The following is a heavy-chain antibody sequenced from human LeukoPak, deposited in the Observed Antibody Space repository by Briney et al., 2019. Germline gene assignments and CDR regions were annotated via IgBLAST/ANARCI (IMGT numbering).Heavy chain of an antibody. CDR3: AKDVSRMSYYYMDV. D-gene: IGHD2-15*01. J-gene: IGHJ6*03. CDR2: ISWNSGSI. Sequence: GGSPRLSCAASGFTFDDYAMHWVRQAPGKGLEWVSGISWNSGSIGYADSVKGRFTISRDNAKNSLYLQMNSLRAEDMALYYCAKDVSRMSYYYMDVWGKGTTVTVSS. CDR1: GFTFDDYA. V-gene: IGHV3-9*03.